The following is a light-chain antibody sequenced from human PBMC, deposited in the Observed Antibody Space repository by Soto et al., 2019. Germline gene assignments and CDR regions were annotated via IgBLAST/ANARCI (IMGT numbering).Light chain of an antibody. V-gene: IGLV2-14*01. J-gene: IGLJ1*01. Sequence: QSALTQPASVSGSPGQSITISCTGTSSDVGGYNYVSWSQQHPGKAPQLMIYEVSNRPSGVSNRFSGSKSGNTASLTISGLQAEDEADYYCSSYTSSSTYVFGTGTQLTVL. CDR2: EVS. CDR1: SSDVGGYNY. CDR3: SSYTSSSTYV.